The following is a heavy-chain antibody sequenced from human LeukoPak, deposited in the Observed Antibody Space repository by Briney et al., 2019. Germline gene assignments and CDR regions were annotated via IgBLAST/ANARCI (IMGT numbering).Heavy chain of an antibody. Sequence: ASVKVSCKASGYTFTDYYVHWVRQAPGQGLEWMGWINPISGDTTYAQKFQGRVTMTRDTSISTAYMELSRLRSDDTAVYYCARDHSPIAVAGTVAYYYYGMDVWGQGTTVTVSS. CDR3: ARDHSPIAVAGTVAYYYYGMDV. V-gene: IGHV1-2*02. J-gene: IGHJ6*02. D-gene: IGHD6-19*01. CDR1: GYTFTDYY. CDR2: INPISGDT.